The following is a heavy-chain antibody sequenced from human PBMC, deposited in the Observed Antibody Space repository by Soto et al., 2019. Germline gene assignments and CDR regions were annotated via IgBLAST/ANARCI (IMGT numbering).Heavy chain of an antibody. Sequence: QSGGSLRLSCAASGFTFSTYSINWVRQAPGKGLEWISYISDNSSVIYYADAVKGRFTISRDNAKNSLYLQMNSLRDEDTAVYYCARDRDAYCSKGICSGPYFDYWGQGTLVTVSS. CDR1: GFTFSTYS. J-gene: IGHJ4*02. CDR3: ARDRDAYCSKGICSGPYFDY. V-gene: IGHV3-48*02. CDR2: ISDNSSVI. D-gene: IGHD2-8*01.